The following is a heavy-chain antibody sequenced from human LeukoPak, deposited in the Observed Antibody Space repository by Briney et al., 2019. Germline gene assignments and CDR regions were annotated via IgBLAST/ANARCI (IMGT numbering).Heavy chain of an antibody. D-gene: IGHD3-22*01. CDR1: GYSFTNYW. V-gene: IGHV5-51*01. Sequence: ESLKISCKGSGYSFTNYWIGWVRQMPGKGLEWMGIIYPGDSDIRYSPSFQGQVTISVDKSISTAYLQWSSLKASDSATYYCMIADLYHSSGYYYSTWGQGTLVTVSS. CDR3: MIADLYHSSGYYYST. CDR2: IYPGDSDI. J-gene: IGHJ4*02.